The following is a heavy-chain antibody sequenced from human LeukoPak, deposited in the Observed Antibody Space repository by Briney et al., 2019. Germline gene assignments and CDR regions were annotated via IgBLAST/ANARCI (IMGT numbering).Heavy chain of an antibody. V-gene: IGHV4-59*01. J-gene: IGHJ4*02. D-gene: IGHD5-12*01. CDR3: ARVSGYDWESFYDY. CDR2: IYYSGST. Sequence: SETLSLTCTVSGGSISSYYWSWIRQPPGKGLEWIGYIYYSGSTNYNPSLKSRVTISVDTSKNQFSPKLSSVTAADTAVYYCARVSGYDWESFYDYWGQGTLVTVSS. CDR1: GGSISSYY.